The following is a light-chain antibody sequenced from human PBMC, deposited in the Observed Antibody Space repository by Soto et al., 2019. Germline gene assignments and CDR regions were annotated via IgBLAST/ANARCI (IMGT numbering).Light chain of an antibody. CDR3: MQSTQLPPT. CDR1: QSLLHITGETF. J-gene: IGKJ5*01. V-gene: IGKV2D-29*02. Sequence: DVVMTQTPLSLSVAPGQPASISCKSSQSLLHITGETFLFWYLQKPGQSPQLLIYEVSTRVSGVPDRFSGSGSGTVFTLVISRVETDDVGIYYCMQSTQLPPTFGQGTRLGIE. CDR2: EVS.